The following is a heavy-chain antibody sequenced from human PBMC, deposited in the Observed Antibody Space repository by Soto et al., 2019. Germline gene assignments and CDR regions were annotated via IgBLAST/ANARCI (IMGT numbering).Heavy chain of an antibody. CDR3: ANLDMITFGGIIGPNDEFDI. V-gene: IGHV4-39*01. J-gene: IGHJ3*02. CDR1: GGSITGGSISTTTYY. D-gene: IGHD3-16*01. Sequence: PSETLSLTCTVSGGSITGGSISTTTYYWGWMRQPPGKGLEWIASFFIGGNTYYNPSLKSRVTTSVDTSKNQFSLKLSSVTAADTAVYYCANLDMITFGGIIGPNDEFDIWGQGTMVTVSS. CDR2: FFIGGNT.